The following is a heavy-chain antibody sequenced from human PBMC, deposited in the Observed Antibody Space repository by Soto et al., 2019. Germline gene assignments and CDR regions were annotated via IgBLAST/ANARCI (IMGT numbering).Heavy chain of an antibody. CDR1: GGTFSSYA. CDR3: ARDHGRVAAAGIGREGWFDP. J-gene: IGHJ5*02. Sequence: QVQLVQSGAEVKKPGSSVKVSCKASGGTFSSYAISWVRQAPGQGLEWMGGIIPIFGTANYAQKFQGRVTMTADESTSTAYRELSSLRSEDTAVDDCARDHGRVAAAGIGREGWFDPWGQGTLVTVSS. V-gene: IGHV1-69*01. D-gene: IGHD6-13*01. CDR2: IIPIFGTA.